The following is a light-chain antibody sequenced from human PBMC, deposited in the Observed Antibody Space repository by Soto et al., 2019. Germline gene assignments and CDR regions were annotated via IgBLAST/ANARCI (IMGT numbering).Light chain of an antibody. CDR2: WAS. V-gene: IGKV4-1*01. CDR3: QQYDDTPRT. J-gene: IGKJ1*01. CDR1: QSVLNSSNNKNY. Sequence: DVVMTQSPDSLAVSLGERATINCKSSQSVLNSSNNKNYLAWYQQKPGQPPKLLIYWASTRESGVPDRFSGGGSGTDFTLTIGSLQAEDLAVYYCQQYDDTPRTFGQGTKVEIK.